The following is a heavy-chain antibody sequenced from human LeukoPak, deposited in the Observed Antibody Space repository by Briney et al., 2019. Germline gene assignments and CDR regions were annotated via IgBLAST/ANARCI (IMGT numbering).Heavy chain of an antibody. CDR3: ARASRDGPTADFDY. Sequence: KPSQTLSLTCTVSGGSISSGSYYWSWIRQPAGKGLEWIGRIYTSGSTNYNPSLKSRVTISVDTSKNQFSLKLSSVTAADTAVYYCARASRDGPTADFDYWGQGTLVTVSS. CDR1: GGSISSGSYY. V-gene: IGHV4-61*02. CDR2: IYTSGST. J-gene: IGHJ4*02. D-gene: IGHD5-24*01.